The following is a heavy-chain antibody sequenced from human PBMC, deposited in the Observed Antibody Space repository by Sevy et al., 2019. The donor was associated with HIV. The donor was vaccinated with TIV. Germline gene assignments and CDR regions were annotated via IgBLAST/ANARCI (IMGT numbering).Heavy chain of an antibody. CDR1: GGSISSYY. Sequence: SETLSLTCTVSGGSISSYYWSWIRQPAGKGLEWIGRIYTSGSTNYNPSLKSRVTMSGVTSKNQFSLKLSSVTAADTAVYYCARDLAYYDFWSGYYTGGFDYWGQGTLVTVSS. D-gene: IGHD3-3*01. CDR2: IYTSGST. V-gene: IGHV4-4*07. J-gene: IGHJ4*02. CDR3: ARDLAYYDFWSGYYTGGFDY.